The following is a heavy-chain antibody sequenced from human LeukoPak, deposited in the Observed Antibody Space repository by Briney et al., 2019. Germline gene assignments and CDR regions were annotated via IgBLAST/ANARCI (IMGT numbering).Heavy chain of an antibody. V-gene: IGHV3-33*01. J-gene: IGHJ4*02. CDR2: IWYDGSKK. D-gene: IGHD1-26*01. CDR3: ARGSDFDY. Sequence: PGRSLKLSCATSGFTLTNYGMHWVRQAPGKGLEWVAGIWYDGSKKYYADSVKGRFTISRDESKNTLYLQINSLRAEDTALYYCARGSDFDYWGQGTLVTVSS. CDR1: GFTLTNYG.